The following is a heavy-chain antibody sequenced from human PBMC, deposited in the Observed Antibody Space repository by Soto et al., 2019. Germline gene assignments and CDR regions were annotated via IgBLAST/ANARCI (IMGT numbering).Heavy chain of an antibody. Sequence: SETLSLTCTVSGGSISSYYWSWIRQPPGKGLEWIGYIYYTGSTNYNPSLKSRVTISVDTSKNQFSLKLNSVTAADSAMYFCARHYYYDSSYYYPTNTQLPLDYWGQGTLVTVSS. CDR2: IYYTGST. J-gene: IGHJ4*02. CDR1: GGSISSYY. D-gene: IGHD3-22*01. V-gene: IGHV4-59*01. CDR3: ARHYYYDSSYYYPTNTQLPLDY.